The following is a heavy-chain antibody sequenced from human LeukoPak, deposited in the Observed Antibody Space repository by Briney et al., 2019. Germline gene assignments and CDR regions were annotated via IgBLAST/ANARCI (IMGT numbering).Heavy chain of an antibody. J-gene: IGHJ4*02. CDR1: GYTCTSNY. V-gene: IGHV1-46*01. CDR2: IYPRDGST. Sequence: ASVKVSCKASGYTCTSNYIHWVRQAPGQGLEWMGMIYPRDGSTSYAQKFQGRVTVTRDTSTSTVHMELSGLRSEDTAVYYCARDQEGFDYWGQGTLVTVSS. CDR3: ARDQEGFDY.